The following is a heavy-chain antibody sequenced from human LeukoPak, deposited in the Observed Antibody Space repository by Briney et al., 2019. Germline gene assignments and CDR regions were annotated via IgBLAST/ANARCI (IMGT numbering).Heavy chain of an antibody. CDR1: GYTFTRYG. D-gene: IGHD5-12*01. J-gene: IGHJ4*02. CDR3: ARDGARNIVATILPLDY. CDR2: ISAYKGNT. Sequence: VAAVKVSFKASGYTFTRYGISWVRPAPGQGLEWVGLISAYKGNTNYAQKLQGRVTMTTDTSTSTAYMEMRSLRSDDTAVYYCARDGARNIVATILPLDYWGQGTLVTVSS. V-gene: IGHV1-18*01.